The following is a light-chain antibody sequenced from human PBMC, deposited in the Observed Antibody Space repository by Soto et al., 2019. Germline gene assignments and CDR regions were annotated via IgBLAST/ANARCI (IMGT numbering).Light chain of an antibody. CDR3: QQYGDSPHT. Sequence: EIVLTQSPGTLSLSPGESATFSCRASQSISSNYLAWYQQKSGQPTRLLIYGASSRASGLPDRFSGSGSATDFTLTISRLEPEDFAVYYCQQYGDSPHTFGGGSKVEIK. CDR1: QSISSNY. J-gene: IGKJ4*01. CDR2: GAS. V-gene: IGKV3-20*01.